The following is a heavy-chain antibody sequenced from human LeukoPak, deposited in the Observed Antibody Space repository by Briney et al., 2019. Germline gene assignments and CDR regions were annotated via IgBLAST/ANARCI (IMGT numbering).Heavy chain of an antibody. CDR2: INPNSGGT. CDR3: ARGPQMGYCSGGSCYSYYYGMDV. J-gene: IGHJ6*02. V-gene: IGHV1-2*04. CDR1: GYTFTGYY. Sequence: GASVKVSCKASGYTFTGYYMHWVRQAPGQGLEWMGWINPNSGGTNYAQRFQGWVTITRDTSASTAYMELSSLRSEDTAVYYCARGPQMGYCSGGSCYSYYYGMDVWGQGTTVTVSS. D-gene: IGHD2-15*01.